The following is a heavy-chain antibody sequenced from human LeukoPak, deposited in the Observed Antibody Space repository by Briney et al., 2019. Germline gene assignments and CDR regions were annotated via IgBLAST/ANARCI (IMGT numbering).Heavy chain of an antibody. CDR3: AKEGNYGSGSYYNVWYYYYYYMDV. CDR1: GFTFSNYA. Sequence: PGGSLRLSCAASGFTFSNYAMNWVRQPPGKGLEWVSAISSSGVSTYYADSVKGRFTISRDNSKNTLYLQMNSLRAEDTAVYYCAKEGNYGSGSYYNVWYYYYYYMDVWGQGTLVTVSS. D-gene: IGHD3-10*01. V-gene: IGHV3-23*01. J-gene: IGHJ6*03. CDR2: ISSSGVST.